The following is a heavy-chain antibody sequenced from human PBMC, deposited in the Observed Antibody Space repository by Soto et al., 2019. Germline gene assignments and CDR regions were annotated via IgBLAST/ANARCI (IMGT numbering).Heavy chain of an antibody. V-gene: IGHV1-69*04. CDR2: IIPILGIA. J-gene: IGHJ5*02. D-gene: IGHD3-9*01. CDR1: GGTFSSYT. CDR3: ARELDDYDILTGYYSNWFDP. Sequence: GASVKVSCKASGGTFSSYTISWVRQAPGQGLEWMGRIIPILGIANYAQKFQGRVTITADKSTSTAYMELSSLRSEDTAVYYCARELDDYDILTGYYSNWFDPWGQGTLVTVSS.